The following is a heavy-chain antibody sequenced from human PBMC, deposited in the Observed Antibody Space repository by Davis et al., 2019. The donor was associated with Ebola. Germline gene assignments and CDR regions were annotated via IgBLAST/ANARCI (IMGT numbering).Heavy chain of an antibody. J-gene: IGHJ4*02. CDR3: AKPRPQGGARWCNFDW. CDR1: GFTFSKAW. V-gene: IGHV3-23*01. Sequence: PGGSLRLSCAASGFTFSKAWMSWVPQAPGKGLEWVSGISGSGSSTYYTDSVKGRFTISRDNSKNTLYLQMNSLRAEDTAVYYCAKPRPQGGARWCNFDWWGQGTLVTVSS. CDR2: ISGSGSST. D-gene: IGHD2-8*02.